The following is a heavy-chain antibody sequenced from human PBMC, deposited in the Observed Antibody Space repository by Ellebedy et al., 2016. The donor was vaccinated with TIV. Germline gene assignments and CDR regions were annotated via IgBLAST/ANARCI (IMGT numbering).Heavy chain of an antibody. CDR2: INTYSGHT. CDR1: GYIFTNYG. D-gene: IGHD3-9*01. V-gene: IGHV1-18*01. CDR3: TIVFDPKRAFFDY. Sequence: AASVKVSCKASGYIFTNYGIGWVRQAPGQGLEWMGWINTYSGHTDYVQNVQGRVTMTRDTSTRTAYMELRSLRSDDTALYFCTIVFDPKRAFFDYWGQGTLVTVSS. J-gene: IGHJ4*02.